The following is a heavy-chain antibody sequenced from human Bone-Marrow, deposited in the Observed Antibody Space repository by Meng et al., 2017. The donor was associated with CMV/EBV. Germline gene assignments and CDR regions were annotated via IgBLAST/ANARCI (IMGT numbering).Heavy chain of an antibody. CDR2: IKSKFDGETT. Sequence: RQAPGKGLEWVGRIKSKFDGETTDYAAPVKGRFTISRDDSRNTLYLYMNSLKTEDTAVYYCTTDRPRSGGKTHDYWGQGTLVTVSS. CDR3: TTDRPRSGGKTHDY. J-gene: IGHJ4*02. D-gene: IGHD4-23*01. V-gene: IGHV3-15*01.